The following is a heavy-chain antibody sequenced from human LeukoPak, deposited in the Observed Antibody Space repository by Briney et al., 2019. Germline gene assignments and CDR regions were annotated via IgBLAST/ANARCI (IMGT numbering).Heavy chain of an antibody. Sequence: SETLFLTCTVSGGYISSGDYYWSWSRQPPGTGLEWIGYIYYSGSTYYNPSLKSRVTISVDTSKNQFSLKLNSVTAADTAVYYCARKVPWVWNFDLWGRGTLVTVSS. J-gene: IGHJ2*01. CDR2: IYYSGST. V-gene: IGHV4-30-4*01. D-gene: IGHD1-26*01. CDR3: ARKVPWVWNFDL. CDR1: GGYISSGDYY.